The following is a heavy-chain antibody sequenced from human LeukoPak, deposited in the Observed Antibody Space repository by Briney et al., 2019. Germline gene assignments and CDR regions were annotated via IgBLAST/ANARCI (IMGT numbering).Heavy chain of an antibody. CDR2: IIPIFGTA. CDR3: ARDFAPHYDILTGQHLGY. D-gene: IGHD3-9*01. V-gene: IGHV1-69*13. Sequence: ASVKVSCKASGYTFTSYYMHWVRQAPGQGLEWMGGIIPIFGTANYAQKFQGRVTITADESTSTAYMELSSLRSEDTAVYYCARDFAPHYDILTGQHLGYWGQGTLVTVSS. J-gene: IGHJ4*02. CDR1: GYTFTSYY.